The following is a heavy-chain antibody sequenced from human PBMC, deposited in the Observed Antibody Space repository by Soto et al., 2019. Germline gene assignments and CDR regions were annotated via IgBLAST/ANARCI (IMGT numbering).Heavy chain of an antibody. V-gene: IGHV3-23*01. CDR1: GLTFTTFA. CDR3: ARGGGDTYFDY. J-gene: IGHJ4*02. Sequence: EVQLLESGGGLVQPGGSLRLACAASGLTFTTFAMSWVRQAPGKGLEWVSAISVSGGSTYYADSVKGRFTMSRDNSKNTVYLQMNSPRAEDTAVYYCARGGGDTYFDYWGPGTLVTVSS. CDR2: ISVSGGST. D-gene: IGHD2-21*02.